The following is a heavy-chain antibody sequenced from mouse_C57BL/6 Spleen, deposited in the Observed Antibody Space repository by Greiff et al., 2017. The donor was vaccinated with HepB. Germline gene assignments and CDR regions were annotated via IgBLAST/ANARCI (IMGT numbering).Heavy chain of an antibody. CDR2: IYPGDGDT. CDR1: GYAFSSYW. D-gene: IGHD1-1*02. V-gene: IGHV1-80*01. Sequence: VQRVESGAELVKPGASVKISCKASGYAFSSYWKNWVKQKPGKGLAWIGQIYPGDGDTNYNGKFKGRATLTADKSSSTAYMQLSSLTSEESSVYFCARGGTWFAYWGQGTLVTVSA. CDR3: ARGGTWFAY. J-gene: IGHJ3*01.